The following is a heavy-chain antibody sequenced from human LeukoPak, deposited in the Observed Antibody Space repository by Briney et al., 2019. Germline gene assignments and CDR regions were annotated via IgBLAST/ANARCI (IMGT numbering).Heavy chain of an antibody. CDR1: GDSMNIFD. CDR3: ARHSPSGWYYFDS. D-gene: IGHD6-19*01. V-gene: IGHV4-4*07. J-gene: IGHJ4*02. Sequence: SETLSLTCSVSGDSMNIFDWSWIRQPAGKGLEWVGQVFTSGTTAYTSSLKSRLTISLGKSKNQVSLKLIPVTAADTAVYYCARHSPSGWYYFDSWGQGALVIVSS. CDR2: VFTSGTT.